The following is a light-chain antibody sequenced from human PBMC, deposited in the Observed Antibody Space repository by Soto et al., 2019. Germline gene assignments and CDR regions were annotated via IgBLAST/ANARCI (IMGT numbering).Light chain of an antibody. V-gene: IGLV3-1*01. CDR2: QDN. CDR3: QAWDSSAGGV. CDR1: KLGNKY. Sequence: SYELTQPPSVSVSPGQTASITCSGDKLGNKYASWYQQKPGQSPVVVIYQDNKRPSGIPERFSGSNSGSTATLSISGTQAMDEADYYCQAWDSSAGGVFGSGTKVTVL. J-gene: IGLJ1*01.